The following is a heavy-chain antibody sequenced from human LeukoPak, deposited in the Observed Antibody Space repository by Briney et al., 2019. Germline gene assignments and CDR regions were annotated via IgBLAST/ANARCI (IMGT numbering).Heavy chain of an antibody. D-gene: IGHD4-17*01. CDR3: AKDTTVTGNWFDP. CDR1: GFTFTSYA. Sequence: GGSLRLSCAASGFTFTSYAMSWVRQAPGKGLEWVAFIRYDGSNKYYADSVKGRFTISRDNSKNTLYLQMNSLRAEDTAVYYCAKDTTVTGNWFDPWGQGTLVTVSS. V-gene: IGHV3-30*02. CDR2: IRYDGSNK. J-gene: IGHJ5*02.